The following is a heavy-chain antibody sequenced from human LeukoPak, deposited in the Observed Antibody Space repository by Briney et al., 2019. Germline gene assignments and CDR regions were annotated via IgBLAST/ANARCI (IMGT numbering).Heavy chain of an antibody. D-gene: IGHD3-3*01. V-gene: IGHV1-18*01. Sequence: GASVSVSYRASGYTFTIYGIRGVRRARGRGREGVGWISAYNGNTNYAQKLQGRVTMTTDTSTSTAYMELRSLRSDDTAVYYCARDREWILGYRNYYMDVWGKGTTVTVSS. CDR2: ISAYNGNT. CDR1: GYTFTIYG. CDR3: ARDREWILGYRNYYMDV. J-gene: IGHJ6*03.